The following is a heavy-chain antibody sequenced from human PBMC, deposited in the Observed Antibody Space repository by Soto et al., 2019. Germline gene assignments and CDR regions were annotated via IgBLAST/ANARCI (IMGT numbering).Heavy chain of an antibody. D-gene: IGHD4-17*01. CDR3: AIPDFGDYWYFDL. Sequence: QDQLVQSGAEVKKPGSSVKVSCKASGGTFSSHTFSWVRQAPGQGLEWMGRIIPAIGTATYAQKFQGRVTITADDSATTVYMELNSLRSEDTAVYYGAIPDFGDYWYFDLWGRGTLVTVSS. CDR2: IIPAIGTA. J-gene: IGHJ2*01. CDR1: GGTFSSHT. V-gene: IGHV1-69*08.